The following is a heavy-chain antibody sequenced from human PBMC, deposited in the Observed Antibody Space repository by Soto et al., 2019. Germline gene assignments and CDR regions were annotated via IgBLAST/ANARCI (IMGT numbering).Heavy chain of an antibody. CDR1: GGAINNRDYY. CDR3: ARRRDYGDYFDY. J-gene: IGHJ4*02. CDR2: IFYSGST. D-gene: IGHD4-17*01. V-gene: IGHV4-39*01. Sequence: SETLSLTCSVSGGAINNRDYYWSWIRQHPGKGLEWIGNIFYSGSTYYNPSLKSRVTISVDTSKNQFSLKLSSVTAADTAVYYCARRRDYGDYFDYWGQGTLVTVSS.